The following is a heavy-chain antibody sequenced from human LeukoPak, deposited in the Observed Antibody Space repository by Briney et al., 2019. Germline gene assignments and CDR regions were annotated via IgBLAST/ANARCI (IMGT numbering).Heavy chain of an antibody. D-gene: IGHD4-17*01. V-gene: IGHV3-74*01. CDR3: ARVRESDDYGALFDY. CDR2: MNSDGSST. CDR1: GFTFSSYW. Sequence: GGSLRLSCAASGFTFSSYWMHWVRHAPGKGLVWVSRMNSDGSSTNYADPVKGRFTISRDNAKNTLYLQMNSLRADDTAVYYCARVRESDDYGALFDYWGQGTLVTVSS. J-gene: IGHJ4*02.